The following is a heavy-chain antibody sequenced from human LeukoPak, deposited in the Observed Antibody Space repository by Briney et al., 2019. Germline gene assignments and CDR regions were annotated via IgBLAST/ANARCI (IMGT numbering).Heavy chain of an antibody. Sequence: GGSLRLSCAASGFTFSSYAMSWVRQAPGKGLEWVSAISGNGRTTYYADSVKGRFTISRDNSKNTLYLQMNSPRAEDTAVYYCAKEGYSSSWNADFDYWGQGTLVTVSS. CDR2: ISGNGRTT. V-gene: IGHV3-23*01. CDR1: GFTFSSYA. J-gene: IGHJ4*02. D-gene: IGHD6-13*01. CDR3: AKEGYSSSWNADFDY.